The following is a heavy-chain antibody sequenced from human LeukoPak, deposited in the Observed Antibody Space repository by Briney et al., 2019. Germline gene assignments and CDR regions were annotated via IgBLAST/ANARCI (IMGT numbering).Heavy chain of an antibody. J-gene: IGHJ4*02. CDR3: ARQGTYSSAIGMGY. Sequence: ASVKVSCKASGYTFNNHYMYWVRQAPGQGLEWMGVINPSGGSTSYAQKFQGRVTMTRDASTRTVYMEVNSLRSEDTAVYYCARQGTYSSAIGMGYWGQGTLVTVSS. CDR1: GYTFNNHY. CDR2: INPSGGST. D-gene: IGHD6-19*01. V-gene: IGHV1-46*02.